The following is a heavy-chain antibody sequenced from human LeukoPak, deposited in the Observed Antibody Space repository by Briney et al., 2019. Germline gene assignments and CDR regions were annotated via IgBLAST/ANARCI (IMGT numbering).Heavy chain of an antibody. CDR1: GGSISSYY. J-gene: IGHJ4*02. CDR2: IYYSGST. D-gene: IGHD6-19*01. V-gene: IGHV4-59*08. Sequence: SETLSLTGIVSGGSISSYYWSCIRQPPGEGLEWSGYIYYSGSTNYNPSLKSRVTISVDTSKNQFSLKLSSVTAADTAVYYCARQVAVAGIGAGEFDYWGQGTLVTVSS. CDR3: ARQVAVAGIGAGEFDY.